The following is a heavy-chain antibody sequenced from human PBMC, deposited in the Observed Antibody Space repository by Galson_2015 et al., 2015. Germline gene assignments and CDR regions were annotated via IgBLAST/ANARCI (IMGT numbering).Heavy chain of an antibody. CDR2: ISYDGSNK. J-gene: IGHJ4*02. Sequence: SLRLSCAASGFTFSSYAMHWVRQAPGKGLEWVAVISYDGSNKYYADSVKGRFTISRDNSKNTLYLQMNSLRAEDTAVYYCARDPSNQQWLVRLGFFDYWGQGTLVTVSS. CDR3: ARDPSNQQWLVRLGFFDY. D-gene: IGHD6-19*01. CDR1: GFTFSSYA. V-gene: IGHV3-30-3*01.